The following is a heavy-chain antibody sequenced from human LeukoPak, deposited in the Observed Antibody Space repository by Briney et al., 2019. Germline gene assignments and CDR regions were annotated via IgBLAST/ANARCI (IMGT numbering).Heavy chain of an antibody. CDR3: ARDRDTAMVTGHYFDY. CDR1: GYTFTSYY. V-gene: IGHV1-46*01. Sequence: ASVKVSCKASGYTFTSYYMHWVRQAPGQGLEWMGIINPSGGSTSYAQKFQGRVTMTRDMSTSTVYMELSSLRSEDTAVYYCARDRDTAMVTGHYFDYWGQGTLVTVSS. J-gene: IGHJ4*02. D-gene: IGHD5-18*01. CDR2: INPSGGST.